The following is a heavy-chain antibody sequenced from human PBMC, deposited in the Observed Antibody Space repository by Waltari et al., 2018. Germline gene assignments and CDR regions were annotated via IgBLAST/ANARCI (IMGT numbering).Heavy chain of an antibody. J-gene: IGHJ4*02. Sequence: QVQLQQWGAGLLKPSETLSLTCAVYGGSFSGYYWGWIRQPPGKGLEWIGEINHSGSANYSPSLKSRVTISVDTSKNQFSLKLSSVAAADTAVYYGARALGFSSSSGRIDSWGQGTLVTVSS. D-gene: IGHD6-6*01. V-gene: IGHV4-34*01. CDR3: ARALGFSSSSGRIDS. CDR1: GGSFSGYY. CDR2: INHSGSA.